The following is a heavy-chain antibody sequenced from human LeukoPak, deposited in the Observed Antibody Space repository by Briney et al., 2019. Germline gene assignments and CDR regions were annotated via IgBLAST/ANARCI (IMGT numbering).Heavy chain of an antibody. Sequence: GGSLRLSCAASGFTFDDYAMHWVRQAPGKGLEWVPGISWNSIIIGYADSVKGRFTISRDSAKNSLYLQMNSLRAEDTAVYYCARSSSADYWGQGTLVTVSS. V-gene: IGHV3-9*01. CDR2: ISWNSIII. D-gene: IGHD6-13*01. J-gene: IGHJ4*02. CDR1: GFTFDDYA. CDR3: ARSSSADY.